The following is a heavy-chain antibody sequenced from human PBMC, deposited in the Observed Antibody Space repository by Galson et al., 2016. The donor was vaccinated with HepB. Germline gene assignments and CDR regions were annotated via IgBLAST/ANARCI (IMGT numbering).Heavy chain of an antibody. Sequence: SVKVSCKASGYTFTSYGISWVRQAPGQGLEWMGWISAYNGNTNYAQELQGRVTMTTDTSTSTAYMEVRNLRSDDTAVYYCARLLTTVTAGRDYFDYWGQGSLVTVSS. V-gene: IGHV1-18*01. CDR2: ISAYNGNT. CDR3: ARLLTTVTAGRDYFDY. D-gene: IGHD4-17*01. J-gene: IGHJ4*02. CDR1: GYTFTSYG.